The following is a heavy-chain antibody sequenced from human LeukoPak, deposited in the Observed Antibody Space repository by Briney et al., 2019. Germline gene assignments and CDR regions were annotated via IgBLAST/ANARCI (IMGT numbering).Heavy chain of an antibody. CDR1: GGSFSGYY. CDR3: ARSVEGYCSGGSCYSYYYYMDV. CDR2: INHSGST. V-gene: IGHV4-34*01. Sequence: SETLSLTCAVYGGSFSGYYWSWIRQPPGKGLEWIGEINHSGSTNYNPSLKSRVIISVDTSKNQFSLKQIYVTAADTAVYYCARSVEGYCSGGSCYSYYYYMDVWGKGTTVTVSS. D-gene: IGHD2-15*01. J-gene: IGHJ6*03.